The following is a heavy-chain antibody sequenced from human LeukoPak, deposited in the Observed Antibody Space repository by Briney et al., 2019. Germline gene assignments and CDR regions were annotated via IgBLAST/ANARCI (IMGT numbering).Heavy chain of an antibody. V-gene: IGHV3-48*01. CDR2: ISDRHVT. J-gene: IGHJ4*02. CDR1: GFIFNKYT. D-gene: IGHD2-15*01. CDR3: ATSALAV. Sequence: GGSLRLSCAASGFIFNKYTMNWVRQAPGKGLEWLSYISDRHVTYYADSVKGRFTISRDNAKNSLSLQMNNLRAADTAVHFCATSALAVWGQGTVVTVSS.